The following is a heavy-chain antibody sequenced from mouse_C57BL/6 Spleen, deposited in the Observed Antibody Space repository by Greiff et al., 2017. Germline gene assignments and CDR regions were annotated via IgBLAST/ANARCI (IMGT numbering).Heavy chain of an antibody. D-gene: IGHD2-4*01. CDR3: ARFGDYGLDY. CDR2: IRNKANGYTT. V-gene: IGHV7-3*01. CDR1: GFTFTDYY. Sequence: EVQLVESGGGLVQPGGSLSLSCAASGFTFTDYYMSWVRQPPGKALEWLGFIRNKANGYTTEYSASVKGRFTISRDNSQSILYLQMNALRAEDSATYYCARFGDYGLDYWGQGTTLTVSS. J-gene: IGHJ2*01.